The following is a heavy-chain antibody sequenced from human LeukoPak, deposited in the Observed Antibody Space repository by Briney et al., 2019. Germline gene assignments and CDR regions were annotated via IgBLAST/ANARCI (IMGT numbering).Heavy chain of an antibody. Sequence: SETLSLTCTVSGGSISYFYWSWIRQPAGKGLEWIGRIYTSGSTNYNPSLKSRVTMSVDTSKKQFSLKLSSVTAADTAVYYCARDVVAAAGTWDYWGQGTLVTVSS. D-gene: IGHD6-13*01. CDR3: ARDVVAAAGTWDY. CDR1: GGSISYFY. CDR2: IYTSGST. J-gene: IGHJ4*02. V-gene: IGHV4-4*07.